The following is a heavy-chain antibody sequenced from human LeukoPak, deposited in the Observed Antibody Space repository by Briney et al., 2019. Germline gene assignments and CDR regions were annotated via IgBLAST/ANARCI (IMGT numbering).Heavy chain of an antibody. CDR2: INAGNGNT. D-gene: IGHD1-7*01. J-gene: IGHJ4*02. Sequence: ASVKVSCKASGYAFTSYAMHWVRQAPGQRLERMGWINAGNGNTKYSQEFQGRVTITRDTSASTAYMELSSLRSEDMAVYYCARGPVWLAGTTDYWGQGTLVTVSS. CDR1: GYAFTSYA. V-gene: IGHV1-3*03. CDR3: ARGPVWLAGTTDY.